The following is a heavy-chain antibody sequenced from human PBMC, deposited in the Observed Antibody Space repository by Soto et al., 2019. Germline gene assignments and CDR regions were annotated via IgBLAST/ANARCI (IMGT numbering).Heavy chain of an antibody. CDR3: AGGWLDYYYYYGMDV. D-gene: IGHD2-15*01. CDR2: IIPIFGTA. V-gene: IGHV1-69*13. Sequence: SVKVSCKASGGTFSSYAISWVRQAPGQGLEWMGGIIPIFGTANYAQKFQGRVTITADESTSTAYMELSSLRSEDTAVYYCAGGWLDYYYYYGMDVWGQGTTVTVSS. J-gene: IGHJ6*02. CDR1: GGTFSSYA.